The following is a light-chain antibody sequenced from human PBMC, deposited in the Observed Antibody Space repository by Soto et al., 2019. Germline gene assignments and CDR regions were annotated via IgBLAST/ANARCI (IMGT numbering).Light chain of an antibody. CDR2: DAS. J-gene: IGKJ1*01. CDR3: QQRGDWPPTWT. CDR1: QSVRNY. V-gene: IGKV3-11*01. Sequence: DIVLTQSPATLSLSPGERATLSCRASQSVRNYLAWYQQKPGQAPRRVIFDASNRATGVPARFSGSGSGTDFALTISSLEPEDFAVYYCQQRGDWPPTWTFGQGTRVEIK.